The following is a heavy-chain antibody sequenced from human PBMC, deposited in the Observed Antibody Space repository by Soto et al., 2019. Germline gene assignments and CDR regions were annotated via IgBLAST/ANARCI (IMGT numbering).Heavy chain of an antibody. CDR2: INAGNGNT. Sequence: RASVKVSCKASGYTFTSYAMHWVRQAPGQRLEWMGWINAGNGNTKYSQKFQGRVTITRDTSASTAYMELSSLRSEDTAVYYCARGSSPYYYDSSGYLCWFDPWGQGTLVTVSS. CDR1: GYTFTSYA. D-gene: IGHD3-22*01. J-gene: IGHJ5*02. V-gene: IGHV1-3*01. CDR3: ARGSSPYYYDSSGYLCWFDP.